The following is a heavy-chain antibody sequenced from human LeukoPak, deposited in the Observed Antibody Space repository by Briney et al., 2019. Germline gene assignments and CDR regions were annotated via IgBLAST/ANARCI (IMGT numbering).Heavy chain of an antibody. J-gene: IGHJ3*02. CDR3: ARPALSGYYDSSGYAI. CDR1: AYTFTGYY. CDR2: INPSGGST. V-gene: IGHV1-46*01. Sequence: GASVKVSCKAYAYTFTGYYMHCVRQAPGQGLEWMGVINPSGGSTSYAQKFQGRVTMTRDTSTSTVYMELSSLRSEDTAVYYCARPALSGYYDSSGYAIWGQGTMVIVSS. D-gene: IGHD3-22*01.